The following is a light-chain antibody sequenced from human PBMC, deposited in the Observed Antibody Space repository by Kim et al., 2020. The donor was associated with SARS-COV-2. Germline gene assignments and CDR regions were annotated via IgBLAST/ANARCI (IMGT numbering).Light chain of an antibody. CDR3: QTWGTGIQV. Sequence: QPVLTQSPSASASLGASVKLTCTLSSGHSSYAIAWHQQQPEKGPRFLMKLNNDGSHNKGDGIPDRFSGSSSGAERYLTISSLQPEDEADYYCQTWGTGIQVFGGGTKLTVL. J-gene: IGLJ3*02. CDR2: LNNDGSH. V-gene: IGLV4-69*01. CDR1: SGHSSYA.